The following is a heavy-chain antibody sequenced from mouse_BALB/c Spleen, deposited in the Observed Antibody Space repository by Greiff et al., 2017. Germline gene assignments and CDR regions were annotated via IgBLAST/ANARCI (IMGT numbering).Heavy chain of an antibody. V-gene: IGHV2-9*02. Sequence: VMLVESGPGLVAPSQSLSITCTVSGFSLTSYGVHWVRQPPGKGLEWLGVIWAGGSTNYNSALMSRLSISKDNSKSQVFLKMNSLQTDDTAMYYCARGGLLRSFAYWGQGTLVTVSA. J-gene: IGHJ3*01. CDR2: IWAGGST. CDR3: ARGGLLRSFAY. CDR1: GFSLTSYG. D-gene: IGHD2-3*01.